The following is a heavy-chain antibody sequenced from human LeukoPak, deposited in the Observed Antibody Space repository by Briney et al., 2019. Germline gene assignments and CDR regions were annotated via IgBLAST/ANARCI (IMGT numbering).Heavy chain of an antibody. J-gene: IGHJ4*02. CDR3: ARDLGVTMIVVLDY. CDR1: GYTFTSNY. D-gene: IGHD3-22*01. Sequence: ASVKVSCKASGYTFTSNYIHWVRQAPGQGLEWMGMIYPRDGSTSYAQKFQGRVTMTRDTSTSTVYMELSSLRSEDTAVYYCARDLGVTMIVVLDYWGQGTLVTVSS. CDR2: IYPRDGST. V-gene: IGHV1-46*01.